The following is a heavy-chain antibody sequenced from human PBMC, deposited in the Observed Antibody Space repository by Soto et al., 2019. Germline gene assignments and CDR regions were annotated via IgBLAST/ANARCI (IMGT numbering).Heavy chain of an antibody. CDR2: MSFDGSNK. Sequence: QVQLVESGGGVVQPGRSLRLSCAASGFTFRSYGMHWVRQAPGKGLEWVALMSFDGSNKYYADSVRGRFTISSDNSKSTLYLQMDILRPEDTAVHYCAKEFGWELQLSHPYYNSGMDVWGQGTTVTVSS. CDR1: GFTFRSYG. D-gene: IGHD1-1*01. CDR3: AKEFGWELQLSHPYYNSGMDV. J-gene: IGHJ6*02. V-gene: IGHV3-30*18.